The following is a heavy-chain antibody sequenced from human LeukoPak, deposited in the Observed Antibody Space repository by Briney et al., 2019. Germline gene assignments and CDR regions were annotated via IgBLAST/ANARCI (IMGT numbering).Heavy chain of an antibody. CDR2: ISSSSSYI. V-gene: IGHV3-21*01. CDR1: GVTFSSCS. Sequence: PGGSLRLSCAASGVTFSSCSMNWVRQAPGKGLEWVSSISSSSSYIYYADSVKGRFTISRDNAKNSLYVQMNSLRAEDTAVYYCARDAHGSSGLGGGQGTLVTVSS. J-gene: IGHJ4*02. CDR3: ARDAHGSSGLG. D-gene: IGHD3-22*01.